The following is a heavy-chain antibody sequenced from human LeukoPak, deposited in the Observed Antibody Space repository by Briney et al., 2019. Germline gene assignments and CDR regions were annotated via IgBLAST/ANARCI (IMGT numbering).Heavy chain of an antibody. CDR2: MNPNSGNT. D-gene: IGHD7-27*01. CDR3: ARGPTGDRYFDL. CDR1: GYTFTSYA. Sequence: ASVKVSCKASGYTFTSYAMNWVRQATGQGLEWMGWMNPNSGNTGYAQKFQGRVTITRNTSISTAYMGLSSLRSEDTAVYYCARGPTGDRYFDLWGRGTLVTVSS. J-gene: IGHJ2*01. V-gene: IGHV1-8*03.